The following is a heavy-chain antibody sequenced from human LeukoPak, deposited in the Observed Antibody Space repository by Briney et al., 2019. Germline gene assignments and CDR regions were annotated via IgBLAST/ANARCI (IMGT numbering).Heavy chain of an antibody. D-gene: IGHD3-22*01. J-gene: IGHJ4*02. Sequence: GGSLRLSCAASGFTFSSYWMSWVRQAPGKGLEWVANIKQDGSEKYYADSVKGRFTISRDNAKNSLYLQMNSLRAEDTAVYYCARDAYYYDSSGYYYWGQGTLVTVSS. CDR1: GFTFSSYW. CDR3: ARDAYYYDSSGYYY. V-gene: IGHV3-7*01. CDR2: IKQDGSEK.